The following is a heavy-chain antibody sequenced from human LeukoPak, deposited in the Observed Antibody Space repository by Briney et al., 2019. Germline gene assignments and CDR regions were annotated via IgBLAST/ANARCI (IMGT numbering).Heavy chain of an antibody. J-gene: IGHJ4*02. CDR2: IYYSGST. Sequence: PSETLSLTCTVSGGSISSGGYYWSWIRQHPGKGLEWIGYIYYSGSTYYNPSLKSRVTISVDTSKNQFSLKLSSVTAADTAVYYCARIMITLGGVIVPHPYYFDYWGQGTLVTVSS. CDR3: ARIMITLGGVIVPHPYYFDY. V-gene: IGHV4-31*03. CDR1: GGSISSGGYY. D-gene: IGHD3-16*02.